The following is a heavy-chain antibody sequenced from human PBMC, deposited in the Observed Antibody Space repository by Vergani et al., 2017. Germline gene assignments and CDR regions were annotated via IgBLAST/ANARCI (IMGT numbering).Heavy chain of an antibody. Sequence: QVQLQESGPGLVKPSETLSLTCTVSGGSVSSGSYYWSWIRQPPGKGLEWIGYIYYSGSTNYNHSLTSRVTISVDTSKNQFSLKLSSVTAADTAVYYCARDVYDYVWGSYRYQFDYWGQGTLVTDSS. J-gene: IGHJ4*02. V-gene: IGHV4-61*01. CDR2: IYYSGST. CDR3: ARDVYDYVWGSYRYQFDY. D-gene: IGHD3-16*02. CDR1: GGSVSSGSYY.